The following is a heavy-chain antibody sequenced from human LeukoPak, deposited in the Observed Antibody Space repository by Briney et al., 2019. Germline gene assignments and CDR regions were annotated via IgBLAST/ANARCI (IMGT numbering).Heavy chain of an antibody. J-gene: IGHJ4*02. CDR1: GSTFSRFA. Sequence: SVKVSCKASGSTFSRFAMSWVRQAPGQGLEWMGGIMPISGTANYAQKFQGRVTITADKPTNTAYMELSSLRSEDTAVYYCASGRTDIVVVPATLRNYYFDYWGQGTLVTVSS. D-gene: IGHD2-2*01. CDR2: IMPISGTA. V-gene: IGHV1-69*06. CDR3: ASGRTDIVVVPATLRNYYFDY.